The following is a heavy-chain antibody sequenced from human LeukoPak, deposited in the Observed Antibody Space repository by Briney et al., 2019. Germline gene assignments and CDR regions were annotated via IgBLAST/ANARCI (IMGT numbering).Heavy chain of an antibody. V-gene: IGHV3-48*01. CDR3: ARRSSGNWFDY. Sequence: GGSLRLSCAASGFSFSSYSMNWVRQAPGKGLEWVSYISSSSSTIYYADSVKGRFTISRDNAKNSLYLQVNSLRAEDTAVYYCARRSSGNWFDYWGQGTLVTVSS. J-gene: IGHJ4*02. CDR1: GFSFSSYS. CDR2: ISSSSSTI. D-gene: IGHD4-23*01.